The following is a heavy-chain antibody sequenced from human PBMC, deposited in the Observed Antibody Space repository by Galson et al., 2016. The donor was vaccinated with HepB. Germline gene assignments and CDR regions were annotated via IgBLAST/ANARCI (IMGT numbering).Heavy chain of an antibody. Sequence: SLRLSCAASGFTFSNYAMSWVRQAPGRGLEWVSGISGSGARTTYADSVKGRFTISRDNSKNALPLQMNSLRAEDTAMYFCARRFSGSYLGQGTLVTVSS. D-gene: IGHD3-22*01. J-gene: IGHJ4*02. CDR2: ISGSGART. V-gene: IGHV3-23*01. CDR3: ARRFSGSY. CDR1: GFTFSNYA.